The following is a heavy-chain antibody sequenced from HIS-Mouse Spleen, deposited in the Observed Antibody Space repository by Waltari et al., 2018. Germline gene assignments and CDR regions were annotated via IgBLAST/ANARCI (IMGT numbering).Heavy chain of an antibody. D-gene: IGHD3-3*01. CDR1: GCSISRGGYY. V-gene: IGHV4-31*03. J-gene: IGHJ5*02. CDR3: ARSPYYDFWSGYSDNWFDP. Sequence: QVQLQESGPGLVKPSQTLSLTCTVSGCSISRGGYYWTWIRPHPGKGLEWIGYIYYSGSTYYNPSLKSRVTISVDTSKNQFSLKLSSVTAADTAVYYCARSPYYDFWSGYSDNWFDPWGQGTLVTVSS. CDR2: IYYSGST.